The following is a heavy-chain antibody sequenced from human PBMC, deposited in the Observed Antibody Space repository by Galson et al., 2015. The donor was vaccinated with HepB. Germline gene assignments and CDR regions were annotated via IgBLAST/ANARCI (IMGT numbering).Heavy chain of an antibody. CDR1: GFTFSSYE. CDR3: ARGRYGDYLFAGTSGGYFDL. V-gene: IGHV3-48*03. D-gene: IGHD4-17*01. Sequence: SLRLSCAASGFTFSSYEMNWVRQAPGKGLEWVSYISSSGSTIYYADSVKGRFTISRDNAKNSLYLQMNSLRAEDTAVYYCARGRYGDYLFAGTSGGYFDLWAVAPWSLSPQ. J-gene: IGHJ2*01. CDR2: ISSSGSTI.